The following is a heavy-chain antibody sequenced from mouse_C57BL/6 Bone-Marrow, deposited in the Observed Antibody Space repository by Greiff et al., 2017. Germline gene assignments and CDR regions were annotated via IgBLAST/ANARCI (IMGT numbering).Heavy chain of an antibody. J-gene: IGHJ3*01. V-gene: IGHV5-9-1*02. CDR2: ISSGGDYI. Sequence: EVQRVESGEGLVKPGGSLKLSCAASGFTFSSYAMSWVRQTPEKRLEWVAYISSGGDYIYYADTVKGRFTISRDNARNTLYLQMSSLKSEDTAMYDCTREEGYPFFAYWGQGTRVTVSA. CDR3: TREEGYPFFAY. D-gene: IGHD2-2*01. CDR1: GFTFSSYA.